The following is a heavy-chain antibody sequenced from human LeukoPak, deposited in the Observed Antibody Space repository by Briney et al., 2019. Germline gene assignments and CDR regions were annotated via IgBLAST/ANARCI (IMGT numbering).Heavy chain of an antibody. V-gene: IGHV4-59*01. CDR3: ASAWSYYDILTGYFPYYYYIDV. CDR2: VYYSGST. CDR1: GASISSYY. J-gene: IGHJ6*03. Sequence: SETLSLLCSVSGASISSYYGSWIRHHTADRLEWRGYVYYSGSTSYNPSLKGRVPLSVDTSNNKFSLKLSSEDVADMAVYYCASAWSYYDILTGYFPYYYYIDVWGKGTTVTVSS. D-gene: IGHD3-9*01.